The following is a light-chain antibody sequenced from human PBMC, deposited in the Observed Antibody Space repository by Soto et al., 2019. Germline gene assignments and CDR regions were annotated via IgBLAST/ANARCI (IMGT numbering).Light chain of an antibody. V-gene: IGKV3-15*01. J-gene: IGKJ3*01. CDR2: GAS. Sequence: ETVMTQSPATLPVSPGERATLSCRASQSVRSNLAWYQQKPGQAPRLLIYGASTRATGVPARFSGSGSGTEFTLTIDSLEPEDSAVYYCQQRNFWPLSFGPGTRVEIK. CDR3: QQRNFWPLS. CDR1: QSVRSN.